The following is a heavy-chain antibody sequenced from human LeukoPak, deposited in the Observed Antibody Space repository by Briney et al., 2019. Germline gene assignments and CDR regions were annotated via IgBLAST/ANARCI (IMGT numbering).Heavy chain of an antibody. CDR2: ISSNGGST. Sequence: GGSLRLSCAASGFTFSNYAMHWVRQAPGKGLEYVSAISSNGGSTYYANSVKGRFTISRDNSNNTLYLQMGSLRAEDMAVYYCARRSGSWLHYFDYWGQGTLVTVSS. V-gene: IGHV3-64*01. D-gene: IGHD6-13*01. CDR1: GFTFSNYA. J-gene: IGHJ4*02. CDR3: ARRSGSWLHYFDY.